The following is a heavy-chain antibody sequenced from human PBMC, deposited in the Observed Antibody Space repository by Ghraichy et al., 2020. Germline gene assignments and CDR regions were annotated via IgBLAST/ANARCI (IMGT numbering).Heavy chain of an antibody. V-gene: IGHV3-30-3*01. CDR1: GFTFSSYA. CDR3: ARDEKRYCSGGSCYGRFDY. J-gene: IGHJ4*02. D-gene: IGHD2-15*01. Sequence: GGSLRLSCAASGFTFSSYAMHWVRQAPGKGLEWVAVISYDGSNKYYADSVKGRFTISRDNSKNTLYLQMNSLRAEDTAVYYCARDEKRYCSGGSCYGRFDYWGQGTLVTVSS. CDR2: ISYDGSNK.